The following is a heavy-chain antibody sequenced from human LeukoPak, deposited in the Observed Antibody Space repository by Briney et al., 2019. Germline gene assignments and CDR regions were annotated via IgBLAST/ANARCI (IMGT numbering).Heavy chain of an antibody. D-gene: IGHD6-13*01. CDR3: ARSTYSSSWEIDY. CDR1: GGSISSYY. CDR2: IYYSGST. V-gene: IGHV4-59*01. Sequence: SETLSLTCTVSGGSISSYYWSWIRQPPGKGLEWIGYIYYSGSTNYNPSLKSRVIISVDTSKNQFSLKLSSVTAADTAVYYCARSTYSSSWEIDYWGQGTLVTVSS. J-gene: IGHJ4*02.